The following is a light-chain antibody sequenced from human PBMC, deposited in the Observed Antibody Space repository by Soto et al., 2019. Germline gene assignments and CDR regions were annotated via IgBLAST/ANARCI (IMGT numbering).Light chain of an antibody. CDR1: QSVRSNS. CDR2: DAS. J-gene: IGKJ4*01. Sequence: EIVLTQSPDTLSSSPGERATLSCRASQSVRSNSLAWYQQKPGQAPRFLIDDASSRATGIPARFSGSGSGTDFTLTISRLEPEDFAVYYCQQYGSTPLTFGGGTKVDIK. V-gene: IGKV3-20*01. CDR3: QQYGSTPLT.